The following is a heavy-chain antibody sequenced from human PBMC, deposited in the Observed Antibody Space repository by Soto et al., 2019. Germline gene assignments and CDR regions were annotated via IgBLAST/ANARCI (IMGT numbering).Heavy chain of an antibody. CDR2: ISGSGGST. CDR1: GFTFSSYA. J-gene: IGHJ5*02. Sequence: LRLSCAASGFTFSSYAMSWVRQAPGKGLEWVSAISGSGGSTYYADSVKGRFTISRDNSKNTLYLQMNSLRAEDTAVYYCAKNGGYCSSTSCYSAPPGWFDPWGQGTLVTVSS. V-gene: IGHV3-23*01. D-gene: IGHD2-2*01. CDR3: AKNGGYCSSTSCYSAPPGWFDP.